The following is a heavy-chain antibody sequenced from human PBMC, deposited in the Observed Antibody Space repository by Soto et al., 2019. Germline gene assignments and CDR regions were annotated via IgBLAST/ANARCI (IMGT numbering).Heavy chain of an antibody. CDR3: ATLYQRGYSYGPENY. CDR2: IWYDGSNK. J-gene: IGHJ4*02. D-gene: IGHD5-18*01. Sequence: PGGSLRLSCAASGFTFSSYGMHWVRQAPGKGLEWVAVIWYDGSNKYYADSVKGRFTISRDNSKNTLYMQINSLRAEDTAVYYCATLYQRGYSYGPENYWGQGTLVTVSS. CDR1: GFTFSSYG. V-gene: IGHV3-33*01.